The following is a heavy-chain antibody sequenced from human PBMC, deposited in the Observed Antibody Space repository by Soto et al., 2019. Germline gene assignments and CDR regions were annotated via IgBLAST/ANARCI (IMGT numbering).Heavy chain of an antibody. J-gene: IGHJ4*02. V-gene: IGHV4-59*12. CDR3: ARGGLLPDY. D-gene: IGHD6-19*01. CDR2: IYYSGST. CDR1: GGSISSYY. Sequence: SETLSLTCTVSGGSISSYYWSWIRQPPGKGLEWIGYIYYSGSTNYNPSLKSRVTISVDTSKNQFSLKLSSVTAADTAVYYCARGGLLPDYWGQGTLVTLL.